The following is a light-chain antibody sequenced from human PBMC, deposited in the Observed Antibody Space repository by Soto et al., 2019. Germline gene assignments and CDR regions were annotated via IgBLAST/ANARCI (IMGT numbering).Light chain of an antibody. Sequence: DIQMTQSPSTLSASVGDRVTITCRASQSITTWLAWYQQEPGKAPKLLIYDASSLESGVPSRFSGSGSGTEFTLTISSLQPDDFATYYCQQYNSSPYTFGQGSKLEIK. CDR3: QQYNSSPYT. J-gene: IGKJ2*01. CDR2: DAS. CDR1: QSITTW. V-gene: IGKV1-5*01.